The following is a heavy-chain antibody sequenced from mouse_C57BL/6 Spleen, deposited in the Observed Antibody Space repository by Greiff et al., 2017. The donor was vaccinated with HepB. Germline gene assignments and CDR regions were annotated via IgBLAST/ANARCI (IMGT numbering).Heavy chain of an antibody. V-gene: IGHV1-26*01. CDR2: INPNNGGT. CDR1: GYTFTDYY. J-gene: IGHJ4*01. Sequence: VQLQQSGPELVKPGASVKISCKASGYTFTDYYMNWVKQSHGKSLEWIGDINPNNGGTSYNQKFKGKATLTVDKSSSTAYMELRSLTSEDSAVYYCARGYYGVGYAMDYWGQGTSVTVSS. CDR3: ARGYYGVGYAMDY. D-gene: IGHD1-1*01.